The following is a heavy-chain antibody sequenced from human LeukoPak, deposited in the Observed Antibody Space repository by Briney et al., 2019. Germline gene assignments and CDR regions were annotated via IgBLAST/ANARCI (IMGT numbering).Heavy chain of an antibody. D-gene: IGHD3-22*01. CDR3: ARGNLYYYDSSGYYFKFDY. CDR2: INHSGST. J-gene: IGHJ4*02. CDR1: GGSFSSYY. V-gene: IGHV4-34*01. Sequence: SETLSLTCAVYGGSFSSYYWSWIRQPPGKGLEWIGEINHSGSTNYNPSLRSRVTISVDTSKNQFSLKLSSVAAADTAVYYCARGNLYYYDSSGYYFKFDYWGQGTLVTVSS.